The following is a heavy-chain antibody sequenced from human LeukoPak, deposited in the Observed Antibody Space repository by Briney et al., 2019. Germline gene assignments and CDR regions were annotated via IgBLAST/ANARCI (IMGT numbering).Heavy chain of an antibody. CDR1: GGSTSSGSHY. D-gene: IGHD6-13*01. CDR2: IYYSGTT. J-gene: IGHJ4*02. Sequence: PSETLSLTCTVSGGSTSSGSHYWGWIRQPPGKGLEWIGSIYYSGTTYYSPSLKSRVSISLDTSQDQFSLKLNSVTAADTAVYYCARQDLAVSGIDYWGQGTLVTASS. CDR3: ARQDLAVSGIDY. V-gene: IGHV4-39*01.